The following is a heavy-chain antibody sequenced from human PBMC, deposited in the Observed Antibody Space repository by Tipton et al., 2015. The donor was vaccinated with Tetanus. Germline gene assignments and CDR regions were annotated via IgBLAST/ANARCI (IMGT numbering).Heavy chain of an antibody. Sequence: TLSLTCTVSGGSISTYHWNWIRQFPGKGLEWIGYIDYFGTTKYNPSLKSRVAMSVDTSKNQLSLKLSSVTSADTAVYYCARIGWLQQNKPAFDIWGQGTVVTFSS. D-gene: IGHD6-19*01. CDR3: ARIGWLQQNKPAFDI. CDR2: IDYFGTT. CDR1: GGSISTYH. J-gene: IGHJ3*02. V-gene: IGHV4-59*01.